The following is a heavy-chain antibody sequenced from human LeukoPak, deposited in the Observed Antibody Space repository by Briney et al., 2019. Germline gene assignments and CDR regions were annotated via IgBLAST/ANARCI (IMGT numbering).Heavy chain of an antibody. D-gene: IGHD1-26*01. CDR3: ASESGSYYRRFDY. V-gene: IGHV1-46*01. J-gene: IGHJ4*02. CDR1: GYTFTSHY. CDR2: INPSGGST. Sequence: ASVKVSCKASGYTFTSHYMHWVRQAPGQGLEWMGIINPSGGSTSYAQKFQGRVTMTRDMSTSTVYMELSSLRSEDTAVYYCASESGSYYRRFDYWGQGTLVTVSS.